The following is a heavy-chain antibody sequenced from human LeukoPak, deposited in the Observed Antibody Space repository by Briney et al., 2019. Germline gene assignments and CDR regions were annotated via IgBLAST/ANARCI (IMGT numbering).Heavy chain of an antibody. CDR2: ISSSSVYT. CDR3: ARDALRDDAFDI. J-gene: IGHJ3*02. Sequence: GGSLRLSCKASGFTFSSYHMNWVRQAPGKGLEWVSSISSSSVYTHYADPVKGRTTISRDNGKNSLYLQMNSLTAEDTALYYCARDALRDDAFDIWGQGTMVTVSS. CDR1: GFTFSSYH. V-gene: IGHV3-21*04.